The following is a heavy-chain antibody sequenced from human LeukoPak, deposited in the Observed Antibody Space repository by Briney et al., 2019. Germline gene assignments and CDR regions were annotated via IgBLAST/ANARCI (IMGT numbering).Heavy chain of an antibody. D-gene: IGHD4-11*01. CDR1: GFTFSSYS. Sequence: KSGGSLRLSCAASGFTFSSYSMNWVRQAPGKGLEWVSSISSSSSYIYYADSVKGRFTISRDNAKNSLYLQMNSLRAEDTAVYYCARSDSNYVGAGSAEYFQHWGQGTLVTVSS. V-gene: IGHV3-21*01. CDR3: ARSDSNYVGAGSAEYFQH. CDR2: ISSSSSYI. J-gene: IGHJ1*01.